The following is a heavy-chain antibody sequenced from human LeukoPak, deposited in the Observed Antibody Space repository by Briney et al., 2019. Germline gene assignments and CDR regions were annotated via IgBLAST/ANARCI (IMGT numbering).Heavy chain of an antibody. D-gene: IGHD6-6*01. CDR1: GGTFSSYA. J-gene: IGHJ5*02. V-gene: IGHV1-69*13. CDR2: IIPIFGTA. Sequence: GASVKVSCKASGGTFSSYAVSWVRQAPGQGLEWMGGIIPIFGTANYAQKFQGRVTITADESTSTAYMELSSLRSEDTAVYYCASLSSASSNWFDPWGQGTLVTVSS. CDR3: ASLSSASSNWFDP.